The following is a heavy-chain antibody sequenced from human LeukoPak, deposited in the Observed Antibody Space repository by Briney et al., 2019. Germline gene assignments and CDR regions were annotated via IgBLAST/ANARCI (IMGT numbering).Heavy chain of an antibody. D-gene: IGHD6-13*01. V-gene: IGHV4-38-2*01. CDR3: ARRDGSSWYNWFDP. CDR1: GYSISSGYY. J-gene: IGHJ5*02. Sequence: PSETLSLTRAVSGYSISSGYYWGWIRQPPGKGLEWIGSIFHSGSTYYNPSLKSRVTISVDTSKNQFSLKLSSVTAADTAVYYCARRDGSSWYNWFDPWGQGTLVTVSS. CDR2: IFHSGST.